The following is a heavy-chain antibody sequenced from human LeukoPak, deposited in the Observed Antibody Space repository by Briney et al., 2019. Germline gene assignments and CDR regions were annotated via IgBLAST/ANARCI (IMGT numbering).Heavy chain of an antibody. CDR2: IRYDGSNK. J-gene: IGHJ4*02. D-gene: IGHD2-2*01. V-gene: IGHV3-30*02. CDR3: AKDQLRAIVVVPAAPSDY. Sequence: GGSLRLSCAASGFTFSSYGMHWVRQAPGKGLEWVAFIRYDGSNKYYADSVKGRFTISRDNSKNTLYLQMNSLRAEDTAVYYCAKDQLRAIVVVPAAPSDYWGQGTLVTVSS. CDR1: GFTFSSYG.